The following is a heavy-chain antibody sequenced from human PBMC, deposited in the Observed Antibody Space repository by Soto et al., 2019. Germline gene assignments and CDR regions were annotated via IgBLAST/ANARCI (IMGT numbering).Heavy chain of an antibody. V-gene: IGHV1-69*12. Sequence: QVQLVQSGAEVKEPVSSVNVSCKTSGGTFGNTAVTWVRQVPGQGLEWIGGIVPLFGTANYAQKFRGRVMITAXXXTXXAYMDLSSLRSDDTAIYYCARDGDPGYSFWSGPLGGGRFDPWGQGTLVTVSS. CDR2: IVPLFGTA. J-gene: IGHJ5*02. CDR1: GGTFGNTA. CDR3: ARDGDPGYSFWSGPLGGGRFDP. D-gene: IGHD3-3*01.